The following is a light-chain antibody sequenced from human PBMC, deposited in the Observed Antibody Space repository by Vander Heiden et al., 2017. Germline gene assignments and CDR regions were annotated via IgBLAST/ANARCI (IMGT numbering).Light chain of an antibody. J-gene: IGKJ3*01. CDR1: QSISSY. Sequence: DIQMTQSPSSLSASVGDRVTITCRASQSISSYLNWYQQKPGKAPKLLIYAASSLQSAVPSRLSGSGSGTDFTLTISRLQPEDFATYYCHQSYSTRFTFGHGTKVDIK. CDR3: HQSYSTRFT. V-gene: IGKV1-39*01. CDR2: AAS.